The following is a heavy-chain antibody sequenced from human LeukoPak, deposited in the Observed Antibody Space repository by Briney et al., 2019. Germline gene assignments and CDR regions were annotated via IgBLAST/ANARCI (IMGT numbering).Heavy chain of an antibody. CDR3: AKEGGSGWSYFDY. D-gene: IGHD6-19*01. CDR1: GFTFSSYA. Sequence: PGGSLRLSCAASGFTFSSYAMSWVRQAPGKGLEWVSGISVSAGTTYYADSVKGRFTISRDNSRNTLFLQMNSLRADDAAVYFCAKEGGSGWSYFDYWGQGTLVTVSS. CDR2: ISVSAGTT. J-gene: IGHJ4*02. V-gene: IGHV3-23*01.